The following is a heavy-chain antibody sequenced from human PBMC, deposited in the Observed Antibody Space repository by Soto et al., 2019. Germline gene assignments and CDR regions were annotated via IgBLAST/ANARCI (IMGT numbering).Heavy chain of an antibody. CDR3: ARQPDGYGSGSYYLDY. J-gene: IGHJ4*02. Sequence: SETLSLTCTVSGGSISSSSYYWGWIRQPPGKGLEWIGSIYYSGSTYYNPSLKSRVTISVDTSKHQFSLKLSSVTAADTAVYYCARQPDGYGSGSYYLDYWGQGTLVTVSS. V-gene: IGHV4-39*01. D-gene: IGHD3-10*01. CDR2: IYYSGST. CDR1: GGSISSSSYY.